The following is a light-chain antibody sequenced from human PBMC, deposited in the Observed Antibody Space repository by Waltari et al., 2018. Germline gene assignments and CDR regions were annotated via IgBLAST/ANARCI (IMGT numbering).Light chain of an antibody. J-gene: IGKJ1*01. CDR1: QSVSKY. V-gene: IGKV3-20*01. CDR2: AAS. Sequence: SPGTLSLSPGERATLSCRASQSVSKYLAWYQQRPGQAPRLLIYAASTRATGIPDRFSGSGFGTDFSLTISRLEPEDFAVYYCQNHERLPATFGQGTKVEIK. CDR3: QNHERLPAT.